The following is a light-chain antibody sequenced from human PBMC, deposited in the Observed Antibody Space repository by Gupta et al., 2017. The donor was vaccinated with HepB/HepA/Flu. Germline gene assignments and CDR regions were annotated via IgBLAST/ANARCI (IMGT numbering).Light chain of an antibody. J-gene: IGKJ1*01. CDR1: QSITNY. Sequence: DILMTQSPSSLAASAGDRVTITCRASQSITNYLNWYQQRPGKAPKFLIFAASSMQSGVPSRFSGGGSGTDFTLTISSLQPEDFATYYCQQSYSIPWTFGQGTKVEIK. V-gene: IGKV1-39*01. CDR3: QQSYSIPWT. CDR2: AAS.